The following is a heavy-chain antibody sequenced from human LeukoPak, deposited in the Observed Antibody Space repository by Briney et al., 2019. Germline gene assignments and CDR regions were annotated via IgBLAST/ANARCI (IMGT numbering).Heavy chain of an antibody. CDR2: IRSTANGYAT. D-gene: IGHD3-10*01. V-gene: IGHV3-73*01. CDR3: TGNYYGSGSYADFDY. Sequence: GSLRLSCAASGFTFSGSALHWVRQASGKGLEWVGRIRSTANGYATAYAASVKGRFTISRDDSKNTAYLQMDSLKTEDTAVYYCTGNYYGSGSYADFDYWGQGTLVAVSS. CDR1: GFTFSGSA. J-gene: IGHJ4*02.